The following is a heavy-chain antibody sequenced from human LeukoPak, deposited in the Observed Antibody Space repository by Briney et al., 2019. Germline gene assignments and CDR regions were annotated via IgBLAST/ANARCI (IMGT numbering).Heavy chain of an antibody. CDR3: ARALRIVVVPAAIQFWFDP. Sequence: SSETLSLTCAVYGGSFSGYYWSWIRQPPGKGLEWIGEINHSGSTNHNPSLKSRVTISVDTSKNQFSLKLSSVTAADTAVYYCARALRIVVVPAAIQFWFDPWGQGTLVTVSS. V-gene: IGHV4-34*01. CDR1: GGSFSGYY. D-gene: IGHD2-2*01. J-gene: IGHJ5*02. CDR2: INHSGST.